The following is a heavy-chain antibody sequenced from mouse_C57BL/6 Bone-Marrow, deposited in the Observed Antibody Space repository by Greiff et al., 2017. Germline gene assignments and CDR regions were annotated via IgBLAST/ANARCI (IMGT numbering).Heavy chain of an antibody. CDR1: GFTFSDYG. CDR3: VMSSLYYAMDY. Sequence: EVKLVESGGGLVKPGGSLKLSCAASGFTFSDYGMHWVRQAPEKGLEWVAYISSGSSTIYYADTVKGRFTISRDNAKNTLFLQMTSLRSEDTALEYFVMSSLYYAMDYLGQVTSVTVSS. J-gene: IGHJ4*01. V-gene: IGHV5-17*01. CDR2: ISSGSSTI.